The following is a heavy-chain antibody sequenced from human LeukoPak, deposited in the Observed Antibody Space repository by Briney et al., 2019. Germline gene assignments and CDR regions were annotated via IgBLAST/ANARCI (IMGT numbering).Heavy chain of an antibody. CDR1: GFIFSSYW. D-gene: IGHD3-22*01. Sequence: GGSLRLSCAASGFIFSSYWMSWVRQAPGKGLEWVANIKQDGSEKYYVDSVKGRFTISRDNAKNSLYLQMNSLRAEDTAVYYCAREVNYYDSSGDNWFDPWGQGTLVTVSS. J-gene: IGHJ5*02. CDR3: AREVNYYDSSGDNWFDP. V-gene: IGHV3-7*03. CDR2: IKQDGSEK.